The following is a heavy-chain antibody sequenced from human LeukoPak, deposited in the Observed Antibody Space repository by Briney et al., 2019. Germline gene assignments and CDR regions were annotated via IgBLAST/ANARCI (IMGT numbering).Heavy chain of an antibody. Sequence: GSLRLSCAASGFTFSDYTMNWVRHARGKGLEWVSYIDLSGSTLYYVDSVKGRFTISRDNAKNSLYLQMNSLRAEDTGVYYCAKGSAYYDSSSLDYWGQGTLVTVSS. V-gene: IGHV3-48*04. CDR2: IDLSGSTL. CDR1: GFTFSDYT. D-gene: IGHD3-22*01. J-gene: IGHJ4*02. CDR3: AKGSAYYDSSSLDY.